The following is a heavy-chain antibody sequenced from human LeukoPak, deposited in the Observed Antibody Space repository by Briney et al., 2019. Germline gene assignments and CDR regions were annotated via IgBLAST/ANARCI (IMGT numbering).Heavy chain of an antibody. D-gene: IGHD3-16*02. CDR3: ARHEGLRLGELSFGPWFDP. CDR2: IYYSGST. V-gene: IGHV4-39*01. J-gene: IGHJ5*02. Sequence: SETLSLTCTVSGGSISSSSYYWGWIRQPPGKGLEWIGSIYYSGSTYYNPSLKSRVTISVDTSKNQFSLKLSSVTAADTAVYYCARHEGLRLGELSFGPWFDPWGQGTLVTVSS. CDR1: GGSISSSSYY.